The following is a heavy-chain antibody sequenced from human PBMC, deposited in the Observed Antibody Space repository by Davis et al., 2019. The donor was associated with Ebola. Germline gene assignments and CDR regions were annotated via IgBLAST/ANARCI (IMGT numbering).Heavy chain of an antibody. Sequence: SETLSLTCTVSGGSISSGGYYWSWIRQPPGKGLEWIGYIYYSGSTYYNPSLKSRVTISVDKSKNQFSLKLSSVTAADTAVYYCARIPIVVVPADLYYYYYYMDVWGKGTTVTVSS. J-gene: IGHJ6*03. CDR1: GGSISSGGYY. D-gene: IGHD2-2*01. V-gene: IGHV4-31*03. CDR2: IYYSGST. CDR3: ARIPIVVVPADLYYYYYYMDV.